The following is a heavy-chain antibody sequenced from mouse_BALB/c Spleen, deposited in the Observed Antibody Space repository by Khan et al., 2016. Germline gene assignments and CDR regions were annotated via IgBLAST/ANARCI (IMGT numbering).Heavy chain of an antibody. Sequence: QVQLKESGAELVRPGSSVKISCKASGYAFSSYWMNWVKQRPGQGLEWIGQIYPGDGDTNYNGKFKGKATLTADKSSSTAYMQLSSLTSEDSAVYFCAELAGTREAMDDWGQGNSVTVSS. CDR2: IYPGDGDT. V-gene: IGHV1-80*01. J-gene: IGHJ4*01. CDR1: GYAFSSYW. D-gene: IGHD4-1*01. CDR3: AELAGTREAMDD.